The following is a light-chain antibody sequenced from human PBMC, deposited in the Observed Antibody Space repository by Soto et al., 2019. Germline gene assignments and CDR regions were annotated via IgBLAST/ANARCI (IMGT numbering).Light chain of an antibody. J-gene: IGKJ2*01. Sequence: DIQMTQSPSTLSASVGDRVTITCRASQSINRWLAWYQQKPGKAPKLPIYKASTLESGVPSRFSGGGIGTEFSLSISSLQPDDFATYYCQQYSTYPYIFGQGTKVDIK. V-gene: IGKV1-5*03. CDR2: KAS. CDR1: QSINRW. CDR3: QQYSTYPYI.